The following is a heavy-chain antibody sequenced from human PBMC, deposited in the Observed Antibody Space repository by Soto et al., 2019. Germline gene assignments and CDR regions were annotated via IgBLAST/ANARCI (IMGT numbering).Heavy chain of an antibody. CDR1: GFTFDDYA. CDR3: AKVVGPRQLVSVFDY. V-gene: IGHV3-9*01. Sequence: EVQLVESGGGLVQPGRSLRLSCAASGFTFDDYAMHWVRQAPGKGLEWVSGISWNSGSIGYADSAKGRFTISRDNAKNSLYLQMNSLRAEDTALYYCAKVVGPRQLVSVFDYWGQGTLVTVSS. J-gene: IGHJ4*02. D-gene: IGHD6-6*01. CDR2: ISWNSGSI.